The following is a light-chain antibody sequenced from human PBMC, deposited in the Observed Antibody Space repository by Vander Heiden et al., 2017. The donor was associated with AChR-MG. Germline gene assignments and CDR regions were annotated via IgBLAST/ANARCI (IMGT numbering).Light chain of an antibody. J-gene: IGLJ3*02. CDR1: SPNIGAGYD. V-gene: IGLV1-40*01. CDR2: GNS. Sequence: QSVLTQPPSISGAPGQRVTISCTGSSPNIGAGYDVHWYQQLPGTAPKLLIYGNSNRPSGVPDRFSGSKSGNSASLAITGLQAEDEAYYYCQSYESSLVVFGGGTKLTVL. CDR3: QSYESSLVV.